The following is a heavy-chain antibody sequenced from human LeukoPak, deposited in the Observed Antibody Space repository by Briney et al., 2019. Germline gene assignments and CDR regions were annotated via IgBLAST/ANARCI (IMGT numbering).Heavy chain of an antibody. J-gene: IGHJ5*02. CDR3: ARRKNYYDSSGSGWFDP. CDR1: GGSISSYY. V-gene: IGHV4-59*08. D-gene: IGHD3-22*01. CDR2: IYYSGST. Sequence: PSETLSLTCTVSGGSISSYYWSWIRQPPGEGLEWIGYIYYSGSTNYNPSLKSRVTISVDTSKNQFSLKLSSVTAADTAVYYCARRKNYYDSSGSGWFDPWGQGTLVTVSS.